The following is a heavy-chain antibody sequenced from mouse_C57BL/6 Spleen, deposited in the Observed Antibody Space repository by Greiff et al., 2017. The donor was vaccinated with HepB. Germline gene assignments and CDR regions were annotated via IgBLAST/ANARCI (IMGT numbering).Heavy chain of an antibody. Sequence: VQLQQSGAELVKPGASVKLSCKASGYTFTSYWMHWVKQRPGQGLEWIGMIHPNSGSTNYNEKFKSKATLTVDKSSSTAYMQISSLTSEDSAVYYCARGTASRHWYFDVWGTGTTVTVSS. J-gene: IGHJ1*03. D-gene: IGHD1-2*01. V-gene: IGHV1-64*01. CDR1: GYTFTSYW. CDR2: IHPNSGST. CDR3: ARGTASRHWYFDV.